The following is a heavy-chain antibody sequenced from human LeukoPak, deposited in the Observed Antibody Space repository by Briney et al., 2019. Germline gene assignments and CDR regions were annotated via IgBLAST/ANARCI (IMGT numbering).Heavy chain of an antibody. D-gene: IGHD1-26*01. Sequence: QTGGSLRRSCAASGFTFSSYAMSWVRQAPGKGLEWVSAISGSGGSTYCADSVKGRFTISRDNSKNTLYLQMNSLRAEDTAVYYCAKDRGKSGAFDIWGQGTMVTVSS. CDR3: AKDRGKSGAFDI. CDR2: ISGSGGST. CDR1: GFTFSSYA. J-gene: IGHJ3*02. V-gene: IGHV3-23*01.